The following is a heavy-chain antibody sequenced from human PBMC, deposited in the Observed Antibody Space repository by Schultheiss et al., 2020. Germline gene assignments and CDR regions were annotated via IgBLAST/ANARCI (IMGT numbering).Heavy chain of an antibody. J-gene: IGHJ6*03. CDR2: ISYDGSNK. CDR1: GFTFSSYA. CDR3: ARDTSTVWGGGYYMDV. D-gene: IGHD4-17*01. Sequence: GSLRLSCAASGFTFSSYAMHWVRQAPGKGLEWVAVISYDGSNKYYADSVKGRFTISRDNSKNTLYLQMNSLRAEDTAVYYCARDTSTVWGGGYYMDVWGKGTTVTVSS. V-gene: IGHV3-30*04.